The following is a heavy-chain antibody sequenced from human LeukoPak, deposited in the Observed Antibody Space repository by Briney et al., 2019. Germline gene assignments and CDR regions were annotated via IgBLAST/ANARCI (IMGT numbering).Heavy chain of an antibody. D-gene: IGHD3-16*01. CDR1: GFTFSSYS. CDR2: ISSSSSYI. J-gene: IGHJ6*03. V-gene: IGHV3-21*01. Sequence: GGSLRLSCAASGFTFSSYSMNWVRQAPGKGLELVSSISSSSSYIYYADSVKGRFTISRDNAKNSLYLQMNSLRAEDTAVNYCSRVGDYYSYMDVWGKGTTVTVSS. CDR3: SRVGDYYSYMDV.